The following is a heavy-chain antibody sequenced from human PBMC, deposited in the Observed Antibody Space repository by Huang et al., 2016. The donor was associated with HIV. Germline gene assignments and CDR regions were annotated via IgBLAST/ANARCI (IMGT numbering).Heavy chain of an antibody. V-gene: IGHV1-69*01. J-gene: IGHJ4*02. CDR1: GGTFSSYA. CDR2: IIPIFGTA. Sequence: QVQLVQSGAEVKKPGSSVKVSCKASGGTFSSYAISGVRQDPGQGLGGMGGIIPIFGTANYAQKFQGRVTITADESTSTAYMELSSLRSEDTAVYYCARVESRRYYDSSGYYYWGQGTLVTVSS. D-gene: IGHD3-22*01. CDR3: ARVESRRYYDSSGYYY.